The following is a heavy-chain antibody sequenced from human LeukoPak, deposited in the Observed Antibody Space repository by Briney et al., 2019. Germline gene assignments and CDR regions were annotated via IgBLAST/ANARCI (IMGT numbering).Heavy chain of an antibody. V-gene: IGHV3-23*01. J-gene: IGHJ3*02. CDR1: GFTFRSYG. CDR3: AKDRAAFYDYVWAARESFGT. D-gene: IGHD3-16*01. CDR2: IAGNGVST. Sequence: PGGSLRLSCAASGFTFRSYGMSWVRQAPGKGLEWVSSIAGNGVSTSFADSVKGRFIISRDNSRSTVYLQMNNLRAGDTAVYYCAKDRAAFYDYVWAARESFGTWGQGTMVTVSS.